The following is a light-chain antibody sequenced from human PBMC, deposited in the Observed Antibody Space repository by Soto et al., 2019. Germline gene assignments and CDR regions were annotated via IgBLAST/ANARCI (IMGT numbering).Light chain of an antibody. CDR2: KAS. CDR1: QSISTW. V-gene: IGKV1-5*03. J-gene: IGKJ1*01. Sequence: DIQMTQSPSTLSASVGDRVTITCRARQSISTWLAWYQQKPGKAPYLLVYKASSLQSGVASRFSCSASGTEFSLTISSLQPDDFASYYCHQYYSYPWRFGEGTKVEIK. CDR3: HQYYSYPWR.